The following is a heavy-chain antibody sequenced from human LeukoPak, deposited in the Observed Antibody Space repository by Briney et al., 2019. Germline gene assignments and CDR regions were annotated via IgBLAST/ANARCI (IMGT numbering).Heavy chain of an antibody. V-gene: IGHV3-23*01. D-gene: IGHD3-16*01. Sequence: GGSLRLSCAASGFTFTSYSMNWVRQAPGKGLEWVSGISGGGVTTYYADSVKGRFTISRDNSKNTLCLQMNSLRADDTAIYYCARNQQLGGHSYYYYGMDVWGQGTTVTVSS. CDR2: ISGGGVTT. CDR1: GFTFTSYS. CDR3: ARNQQLGGHSYYYYGMDV. J-gene: IGHJ6*02.